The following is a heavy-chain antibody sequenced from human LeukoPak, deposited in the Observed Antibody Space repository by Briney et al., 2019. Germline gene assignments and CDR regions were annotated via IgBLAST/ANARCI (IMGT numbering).Heavy chain of an antibody. CDR3: ARDIPQEEERYFDWLRPQQTPNWFDP. CDR1: GYTFTSYG. D-gene: IGHD3-9*01. J-gene: IGHJ5*02. V-gene: IGHV1-18*01. CDR2: ISAYNGNT. Sequence: ASVKVSCKASGYTFTSYGISWVRQAPGQGLEWKGWISAYNGNTNYAQKLQGRVTMTTDTSTSTAYMELRSLRSDDTAVYYCARDIPQEEERYFDWLRPQQTPNWFDPWGQGTLVTVSS.